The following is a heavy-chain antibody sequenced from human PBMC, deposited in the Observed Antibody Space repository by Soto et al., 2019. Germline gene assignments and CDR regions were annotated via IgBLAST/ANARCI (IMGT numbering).Heavy chain of an antibody. CDR1: GGSISSYY. CDR2: IYYSGST. J-gene: IGHJ4*02. Sequence: SETLSLTCTVSGGSISSYYWSRIRQPPGKGLEWIGYIYYSGSTNYNPSLKSRVTISVDTSKNQFSLKLSSVTAADTAVYYCARADIVATIAFDYWGQGTLVTVSS. D-gene: IGHD5-12*01. CDR3: ARADIVATIAFDY. V-gene: IGHV4-59*01.